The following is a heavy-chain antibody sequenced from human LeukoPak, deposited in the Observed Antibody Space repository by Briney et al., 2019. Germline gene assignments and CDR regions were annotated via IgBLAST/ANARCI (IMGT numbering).Heavy chain of an antibody. CDR3: ARGGYYGSGNDFRFDP. Sequence: SETLSLTCTVSGGSISSSSYYWGWIRQPPGKGLEWIGSIYYSGSTYYNSSLKSRVTISVDTSKNQFSLKLSSVTAADTAVYYCARGGYYGSGNDFRFDPWGQGTLVTVSS. V-gene: IGHV4-39*01. CDR1: GGSISSSSYY. D-gene: IGHD3-10*01. J-gene: IGHJ5*02. CDR2: IYYSGST.